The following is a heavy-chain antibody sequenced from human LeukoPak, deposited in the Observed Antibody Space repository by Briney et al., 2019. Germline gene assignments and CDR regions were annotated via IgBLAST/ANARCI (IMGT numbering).Heavy chain of an antibody. CDR2: I. CDR3: ARDPYSGSYGNEYYYYMDV. CDR1: GFTFSSYN. D-gene: IGHD1-26*01. V-gene: IGHV3-21*01. Sequence: GGSLRLSCAASGFTFSSYNMNWVRQAPGKGLEWVSSIYYADSVKGRFTISRDNARTSLSLQMNSLRAEDTAVYYCARDPYSGSYGNEYYYYMDVWGKGTTVTISS. J-gene: IGHJ6*03.